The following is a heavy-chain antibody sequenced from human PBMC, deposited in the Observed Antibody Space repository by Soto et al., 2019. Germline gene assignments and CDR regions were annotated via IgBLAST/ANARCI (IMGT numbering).Heavy chain of an antibody. Sequence: GGSLRLSCVGSGFTFSSYGMHWVRQAPGKGLECVAVISDTGSSHYYAASVEGRFTISRENSKNTLSLHMDRLSVEATPVYYCAKDRGGDCPDNSCYFGADYWGQGTPVTVSS. CDR3: AKDRGGDCPDNSCYFGADY. CDR2: ISDTGSSH. V-gene: IGHV3-30*18. J-gene: IGHJ4*02. CDR1: GFTFSSYG. D-gene: IGHD2-2*01.